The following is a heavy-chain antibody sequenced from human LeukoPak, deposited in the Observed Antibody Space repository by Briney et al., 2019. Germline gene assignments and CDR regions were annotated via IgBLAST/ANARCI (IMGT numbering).Heavy chain of an antibody. CDR3: ARGGTQWGLRGDFDY. J-gene: IGHJ4*02. D-gene: IGHD4-17*01. CDR2: IFIGGST. Sequence: SGGSLRLSCVASGFTVSNNYMMWVRQAPGKGLEWVSVIFIGGSTFYADSVKGRFTISRDNSQNTLYLQMNSLRADDTAIYYCARGGTQWGLRGDFDYWGQGTLVTVSS. V-gene: IGHV3-53*01. CDR1: GFTVSNNY.